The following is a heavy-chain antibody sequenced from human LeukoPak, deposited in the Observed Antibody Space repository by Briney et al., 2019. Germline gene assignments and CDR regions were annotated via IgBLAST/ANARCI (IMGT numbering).Heavy chain of an antibody. J-gene: IGHJ4*02. CDR1: GGTFSSYA. Sequence: GASVKVSCKASGGTFSSYAISWVRQAPGQGLEWMGGIIPIFGTANYAQKFQGRVTITADKSMSTAYTELSSLRSEDTAVYYCARGSSGWYRAYFDYWGQGTLVTVSS. CDR2: IIPIFGTA. D-gene: IGHD6-19*01. V-gene: IGHV1-69*06. CDR3: ARGSSGWYRAYFDY.